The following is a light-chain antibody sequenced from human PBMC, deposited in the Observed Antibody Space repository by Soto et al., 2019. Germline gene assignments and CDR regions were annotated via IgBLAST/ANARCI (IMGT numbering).Light chain of an antibody. Sequence: EIVLTQSPGTLSLSPGERATLSCRASESVNSRFLAWYQQKPGQAPRLLIYGASSRATGIPDRFSGSGSGTHFSLTISSLQPEDVATYYCQHYDHLPPLTFGGGTRVQIK. CDR1: ESVNSRF. V-gene: IGKV3-20*01. J-gene: IGKJ4*01. CDR2: GAS. CDR3: QHYDHLPPLT.